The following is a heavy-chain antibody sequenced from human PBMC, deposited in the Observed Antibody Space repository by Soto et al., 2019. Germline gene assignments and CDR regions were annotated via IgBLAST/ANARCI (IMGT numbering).Heavy chain of an antibody. CDR1: GFSFTTYG. CDR3: VKDHCGGDCYSDPYFDY. D-gene: IGHD2-21*02. V-gene: IGHV3-33*06. Sequence: QVQLVESGGGVVQPGRSLRLSCAASGFSFTTYGLHWVRQAPGKGLEWVAVIWYDGSNQYYADSVKGRVTISRDNSNNILYLEMNSLRVDDTAVYYCVKDHCGGDCYSDPYFDYWGQGTLVTVSS. CDR2: IWYDGSNQ. J-gene: IGHJ4*02.